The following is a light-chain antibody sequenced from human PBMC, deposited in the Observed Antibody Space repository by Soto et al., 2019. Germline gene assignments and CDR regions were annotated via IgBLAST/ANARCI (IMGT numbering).Light chain of an antibody. CDR1: QSVGSK. Sequence: EIVLTQSPATLSLSPGDRATLSCRASQSVGSKLAWYQQKPGQAPRLLIYGASTRASGIPARFSGSGSGTEFTLTISSLQSEDFTVYYCQQYNSWPLTFGQGTKVDIK. V-gene: IGKV3-15*01. J-gene: IGKJ1*01. CDR2: GAS. CDR3: QQYNSWPLT.